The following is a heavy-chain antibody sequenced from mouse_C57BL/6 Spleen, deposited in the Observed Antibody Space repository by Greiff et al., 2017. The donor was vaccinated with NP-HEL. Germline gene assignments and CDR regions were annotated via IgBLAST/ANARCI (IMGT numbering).Heavy chain of an antibody. CDR2: IHPNSGST. CDR3: AREDYHYAMDY. D-gene: IGHD2-4*01. CDR1: GYTFTSYW. Sequence: QVQLKQPGAELVKPGASVKLSCKASGYTFTSYWMHWVKQRPGQGLEWIGMIHPNSGSTNYNEKFKSKATLTVDKSSSTAYMQLSSLTSEDSAVYYCAREDYHYAMDYWGQGTSVTVSS. V-gene: IGHV1-64*01. J-gene: IGHJ4*01.